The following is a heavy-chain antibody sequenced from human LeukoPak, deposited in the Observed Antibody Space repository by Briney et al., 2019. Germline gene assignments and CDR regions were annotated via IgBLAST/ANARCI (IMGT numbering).Heavy chain of an antibody. CDR1: GFTFSHSW. Sequence: GGSLRLSCVASGFTFSHSWMTWVRQAPGKGLEWVGHIKEDGSSQNYADSVKGRFTISRDNAKSSLHLQMNGLRAEDTAMYYCVKDSGWFHFDSWGRGTLVTVSS. J-gene: IGHJ4*02. CDR2: IKEDGSSQ. D-gene: IGHD6-19*01. CDR3: VKDSGWFHFDS. V-gene: IGHV3-7*03.